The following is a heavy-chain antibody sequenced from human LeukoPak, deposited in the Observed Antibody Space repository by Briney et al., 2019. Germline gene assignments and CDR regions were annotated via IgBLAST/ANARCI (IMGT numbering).Heavy chain of an antibody. J-gene: IGHJ4*02. V-gene: IGHV3-53*01. CDR2: IYSGGST. Sequence: GGSLRLSCAASGFTVSSNYMSCVRQAPGKGLEWVSVIYSGGSTYYADSVKGRFTISRDNSKNTLYLQMNSLRAEDTAVYYCARGLNSGSYYDYWGQGTLVTVSS. D-gene: IGHD1-26*01. CDR3: ARGLNSGSYYDY. CDR1: GFTVSSNY.